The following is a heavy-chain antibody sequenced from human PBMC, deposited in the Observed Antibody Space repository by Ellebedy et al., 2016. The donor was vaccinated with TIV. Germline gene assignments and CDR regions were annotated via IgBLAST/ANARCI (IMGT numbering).Heavy chain of an antibody. D-gene: IGHD6-13*01. J-gene: IGHJ6*02. CDR2: IYYSGST. CDR1: GGSISSYY. CDR3: ARVGGPQARIAAAGTGSPFYYYGMDV. Sequence: SETLSLXXTVTGGSISSYYWSWIRQPPGKGLEWIGYIYYSGSTNYNPSLKSRVTISVDTSKNQFSLKLSSVTATDTAVYYCARVGGPQARIAAAGTGSPFYYYGMDVWGQGTTVTVSS. V-gene: IGHV4-59*01.